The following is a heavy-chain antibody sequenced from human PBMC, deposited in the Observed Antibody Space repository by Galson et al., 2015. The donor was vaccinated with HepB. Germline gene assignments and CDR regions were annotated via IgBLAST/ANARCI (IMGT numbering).Heavy chain of an antibody. D-gene: IGHD3-10*01. CDR2: ISSDGSSA. V-gene: IGHV3-74*01. Sequence: SLRLSCAASGFTFSTYWMHWVRQAPGKGLVWVSRISSDGSSADYADSVKGRFTISRDNAKNTLYLQMNTLRDEDTAVYYCARGFRDVWGKGTTVSVSS. CDR1: GFTFSTYW. CDR3: ARGFRDV. J-gene: IGHJ6*04.